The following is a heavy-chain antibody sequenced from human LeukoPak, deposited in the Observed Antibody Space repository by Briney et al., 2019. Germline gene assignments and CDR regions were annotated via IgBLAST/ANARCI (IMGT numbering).Heavy chain of an antibody. Sequence: PGGSLRLSCVASGFTFSTYGMHWVRQAPGKGLEWVAHIWYDGSNKYYADSVKGRFTISRDNSKTTLYLQMNSLRAEDTALYYCARVTGGRPISFYYGMDVWGQGTTVTVSS. CDR1: GFTFSTYG. CDR2: IWYDGSNK. V-gene: IGHV3-33*01. J-gene: IGHJ6*02. D-gene: IGHD2-8*02. CDR3: ARVTGGRPISFYYGMDV.